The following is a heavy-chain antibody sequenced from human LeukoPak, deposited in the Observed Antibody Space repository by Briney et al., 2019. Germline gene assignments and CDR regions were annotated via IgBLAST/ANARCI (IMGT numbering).Heavy chain of an antibody. D-gene: IGHD2-2*01. CDR3: ARHVAVLPAPRNYYFDY. CDR2: ISGSGSST. CDR1: GFTFSNFA. Sequence: GGSLRLSCAVSGFTFSNFAMSWVRQAPGKGLEWVSSISGSGSSTYYADSVKGRFTISRDNSKNTLYLQMNSLRAEDTAVYYCARHVAVLPAPRNYYFDYWGQGILVTVSS. J-gene: IGHJ4*02. V-gene: IGHV3-23*01.